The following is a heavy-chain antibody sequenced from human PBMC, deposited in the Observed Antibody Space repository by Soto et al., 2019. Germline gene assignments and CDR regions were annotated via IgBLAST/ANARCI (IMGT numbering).Heavy chain of an antibody. V-gene: IGHV2-26*01. CDR2: IFSNDEK. CDR3: ARKGDFGVNDWFDP. J-gene: IGHJ5*02. D-gene: IGHD3-3*01. CDR1: GFSLSNARMG. Sequence: GSGPTLVNPTETLTLTCTVSGFSLSNARMGVSWIRQPPGKALEWLAHIFSNDEKSYSTSLKSRLTISKDTSKSQVVLTMTNMDPVDTATYYCARKGDFGVNDWFDPWGQGTLVTVSS.